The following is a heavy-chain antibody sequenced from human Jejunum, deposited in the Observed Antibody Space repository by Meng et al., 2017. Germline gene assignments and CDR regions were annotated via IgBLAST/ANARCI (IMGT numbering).Heavy chain of an antibody. Sequence: KVSCKASGYSFTSYWIVWVRQMPGKGLEWMGNIYVGDSDVRYSPSLQGQVTISADKSITTAYLQWSSLKASDTAMYYCARAGKSEQRFFDLWGRGTLVTVSS. J-gene: IGHJ2*01. CDR3: ARAGKSEQRFFDL. V-gene: IGHV5-51*01. CDR1: GYSFTSYW. D-gene: IGHD6-13*01. CDR2: IYVGDSDV.